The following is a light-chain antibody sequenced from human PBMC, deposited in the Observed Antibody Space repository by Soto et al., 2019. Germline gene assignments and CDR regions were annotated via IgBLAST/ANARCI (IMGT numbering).Light chain of an antibody. V-gene: IGKV2D-29*01. CDR1: PTPLPSDGNTY. CDR2: AAS. CDR3: MQSIELPRT. Sequence: IVITPPPLSPSVTPRQPASISCQARPTPLPSDGNTYLYWFLQKPGQPPQLLIYAASNRFSGVPDRFSGSGSGTEFTLKISRVEAEDVGVYYCMQSIELPRTFGQGTKVDIK. J-gene: IGKJ1*01.